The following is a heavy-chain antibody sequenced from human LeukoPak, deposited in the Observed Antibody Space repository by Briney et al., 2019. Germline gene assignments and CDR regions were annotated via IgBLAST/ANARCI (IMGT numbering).Heavy chain of an antibody. J-gene: IGHJ4*02. CDR2: IGGTDGST. CDR1: GFAFTNHA. Sequence: GGSLILSCVASGFAFTNHAMSWVRPAPGKGLEWVSSIGGTDGSTYYADSVKGRFTISRDNSKDTLYLQMNSLRVEDTATYYCAKRDSHGSHPYYLDSWGQGALVTVSS. D-gene: IGHD3-10*01. V-gene: IGHV3-23*01. CDR3: AKRDSHGSHPYYLDS.